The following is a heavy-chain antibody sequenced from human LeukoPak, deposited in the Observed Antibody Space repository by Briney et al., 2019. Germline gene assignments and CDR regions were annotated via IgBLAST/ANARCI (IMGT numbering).Heavy chain of an antibody. CDR2: ISSSSSYI. CDR1: GFTFSSYS. V-gene: IGHV3-21*01. D-gene: IGHD6-19*01. J-gene: IGHJ4*02. Sequence: GGSLRLSCAASGFTFSSYSMNWVRQAPGKGLEWVSSISSSSSYIYYADSVKGRFTIPRYNAKNSLYLQMNSLRAEDTAVYYCARGSSSGWYPEYWGQGTLVTVSS. CDR3: ARGSSSGWYPEY.